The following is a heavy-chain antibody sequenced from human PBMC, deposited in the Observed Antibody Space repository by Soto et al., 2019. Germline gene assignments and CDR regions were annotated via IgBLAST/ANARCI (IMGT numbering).Heavy chain of an antibody. CDR2: ISAYNGNT. Sequence: QVQLVQSGAEVKKPGASVKVSCKASGYTFTSYGISWVRQAPGQGLEWMGWISAYNGNTNYAQQLQGRVTMSTDTSTSTAYMELRSLRSDATAVYYCARGPYYYDSSGTTDLDYWGQGTLVTVSS. CDR3: ARGPYYYDSSGTTDLDY. CDR1: GYTFTSYG. D-gene: IGHD3-22*01. V-gene: IGHV1-18*01. J-gene: IGHJ4*02.